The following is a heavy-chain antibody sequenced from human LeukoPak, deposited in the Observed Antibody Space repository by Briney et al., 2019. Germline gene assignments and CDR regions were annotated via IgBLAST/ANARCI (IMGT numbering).Heavy chain of an antibody. D-gene: IGHD3-22*01. Sequence: PGGSLTLSCAASGFTFSSYWMHWVRQAPGKGLVWVSRINSDGSSTSYADSVKGRFTISRDNAKNTLYLQMNSLRAEDTAVYYCASPDSSGCYYGFDYWGQGTLVTVSS. CDR1: GFTFSSYW. V-gene: IGHV3-74*01. CDR2: INSDGSST. CDR3: ASPDSSGCYYGFDY. J-gene: IGHJ4*02.